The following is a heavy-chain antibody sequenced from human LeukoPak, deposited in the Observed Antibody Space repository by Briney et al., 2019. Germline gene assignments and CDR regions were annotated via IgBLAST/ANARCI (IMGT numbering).Heavy chain of an antibody. Sequence: GGSLRLSCAASGFTFSNAWMSWVRQAPGKGLEWVGRIKSKTDGGTTDYAAPVKGRFTISRDDSKNTLYLQMNSLKTEDTAVYYCTTYDSLPGYYYYMDVWGKGTTVTVSS. V-gene: IGHV3-15*01. CDR2: IKSKTDGGTT. CDR3: TTYDSLPGYYYYMDV. D-gene: IGHD5-12*01. J-gene: IGHJ6*03. CDR1: GFTFSNAW.